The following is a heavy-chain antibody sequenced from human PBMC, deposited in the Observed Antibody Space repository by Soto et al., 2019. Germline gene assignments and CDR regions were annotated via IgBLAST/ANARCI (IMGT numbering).Heavy chain of an antibody. CDR2: ISHSGST. CDR3: ARGLQRRFGGYQGLGYHGMDV. J-gene: IGHJ6*04. D-gene: IGHD5-12*01. CDR1: GGSFSDYF. V-gene: IGHV4-34*01. Sequence: QVQLQQWGAGLLKPSETLSLTCAVYGGSFSDYFWSWIRQPPSKGLEWIGEISHSGSTCYNPSLKSRFTISVDTSKYQFLLNLSSVTAADTAVYYCARGLQRRFGGYQGLGYHGMDVWGKGTTVTVSS.